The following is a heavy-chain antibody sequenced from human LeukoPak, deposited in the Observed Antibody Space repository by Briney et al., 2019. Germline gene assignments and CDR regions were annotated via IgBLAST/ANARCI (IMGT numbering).Heavy chain of an antibody. Sequence: GGSLRLSCAVSGLTFSSYGMNWVRQAPGKGLEWVSFIYSAGSIYYSDSVKGRFTISIDNSKNTLYLQMNSLRAEDTAVYYCARRAGAYTHPYDYWGQGTLVTVSS. CDR3: ARRAGAYTHPYDY. CDR1: GLTFSSYG. CDR2: IYSAGSI. D-gene: IGHD3-16*01. V-gene: IGHV3-53*01. J-gene: IGHJ4*02.